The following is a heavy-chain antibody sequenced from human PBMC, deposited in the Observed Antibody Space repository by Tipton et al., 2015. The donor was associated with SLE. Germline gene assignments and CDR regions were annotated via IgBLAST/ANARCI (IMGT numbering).Heavy chain of an antibody. CDR1: GGSISSRIYF. CDR2: IYYSGTT. Sequence: TLSLTCNVSGGSISSRIYFWGWVRQPPGKGLEWIGNIYYSGTTYYNSALESRLTISVDTSKNQFSLKLSSVTAADTAVYYCARVFARNYDFWSGSAPFDYWGQGALITVSS. V-gene: IGHV4-39*01. CDR3: ARVFARNYDFWSGSAPFDY. J-gene: IGHJ4*02. D-gene: IGHD3-3*01.